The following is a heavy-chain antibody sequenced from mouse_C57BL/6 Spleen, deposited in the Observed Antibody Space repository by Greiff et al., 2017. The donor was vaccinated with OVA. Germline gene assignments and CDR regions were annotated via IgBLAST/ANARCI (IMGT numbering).Heavy chain of an antibody. J-gene: IGHJ2*01. D-gene: IGHD1-1*01. CDR1: GFSLTSYA. Sequence: VQLVESGPGLVAPSQSLSITCTVSGFSLTSYAISWVRQPPGKGLEWLGVIWTGGGTNYNSALKSRLSISKDNSKSQVSFKMNSLQTADTARYCCARDYGSRLYGVDYGGQGTTLTVSS. CDR2: IWTGGGT. CDR3: ARDYGSRLYGVDY. V-gene: IGHV2-9-1*01.